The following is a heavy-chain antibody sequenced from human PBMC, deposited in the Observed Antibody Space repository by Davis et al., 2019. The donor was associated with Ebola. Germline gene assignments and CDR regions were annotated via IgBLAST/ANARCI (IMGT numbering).Heavy chain of an antibody. Sequence: GESLKISCAASGFTFSSYSMNWVRQAPGKGLEWVSSIGSSSSYIYYADSVKGRFTISSDNAKKSLYLHMNSLRAEDTAAYYCARDKFYYDSSGYGYYYGMDVWGQGTTVTVSS. V-gene: IGHV3-21*01. J-gene: IGHJ6*02. CDR2: IGSSSSYI. D-gene: IGHD3-22*01. CDR3: ARDKFYYDSSGYGYYYGMDV. CDR1: GFTFSSYS.